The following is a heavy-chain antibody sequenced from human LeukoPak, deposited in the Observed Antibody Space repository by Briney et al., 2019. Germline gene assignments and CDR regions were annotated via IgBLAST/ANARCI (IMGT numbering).Heavy chain of an antibody. CDR1: GGSISSSNW. J-gene: IGHJ5*02. V-gene: IGHV4-4*02. CDR3: AVTGTVGWFDP. D-gene: IGHD1-20*01. CDR2: IYHSGST. Sequence: SETLSLTCAVSGGSISSSNWWSWVRQPPGKGLEWIGEIYHSGSTNYNPSLKSRVTISVDKSRNQFSLKLSSVTAADTAVYYCAVTGTVGWFDPWGQGTLVTVSS.